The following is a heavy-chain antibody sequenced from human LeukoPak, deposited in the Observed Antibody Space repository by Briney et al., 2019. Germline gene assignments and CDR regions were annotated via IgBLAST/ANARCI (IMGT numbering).Heavy chain of an antibody. J-gene: IGHJ2*01. V-gene: IGHV3-73*01. D-gene: IGHD5-12*01. CDR1: GFTFSGSA. CDR2: IRNKANNYAT. Sequence: LTGGSLRLSCAASGFTFSGSAIHWVRQASGKGLEWVGRIRNKANNYATTYTASVKGRFTISRDDSKNTAYLQMNSLKIEDTAMYHCTGGYSGYSDWYFDLWGRGTLVTVSS. CDR3: TGGYSGYSDWYFDL.